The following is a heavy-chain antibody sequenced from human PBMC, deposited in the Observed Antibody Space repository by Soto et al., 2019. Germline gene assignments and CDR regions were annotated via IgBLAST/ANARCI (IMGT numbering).Heavy chain of an antibody. Sequence: GGALRLSCAASGFTFSDYYMSWIRQAPVKGLEWLSYISSSGSAIYYADSVKGRFTISRDNAKNSLYLQMNSLRAEDTAVYYCASAGTSKEVEMAPGYWGQGTLVTVSS. D-gene: IGHD1-1*01. CDR1: GFTFSDYY. CDR2: ISSSGSAI. V-gene: IGHV3-11*01. CDR3: ASAGTSKEVEMAPGY. J-gene: IGHJ4*02.